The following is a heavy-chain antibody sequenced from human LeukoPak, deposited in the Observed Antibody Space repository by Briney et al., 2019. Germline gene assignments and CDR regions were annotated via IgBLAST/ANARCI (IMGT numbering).Heavy chain of an antibody. CDR1: GFTFDDYA. CDR2: ISWNSGSI. J-gene: IGHJ4*02. Sequence: PGGSLRLSCAASGFTFDDYAMHWVRQAPGKGLEWVSGISWNSGSIGYADSVKGRFTISRDNAKNSLYLQMNSLRAEDTAVYYCATYDHSQTDYWGQGTLVTVSS. CDR3: ATYDHSQTDY. V-gene: IGHV3-9*01. D-gene: IGHD3-16*01.